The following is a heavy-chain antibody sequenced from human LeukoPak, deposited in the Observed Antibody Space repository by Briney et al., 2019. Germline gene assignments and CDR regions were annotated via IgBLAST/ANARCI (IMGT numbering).Heavy chain of an antibody. CDR1: GFTFSDSY. CDR3: AKSEGFTPGNWFDP. Sequence: GGSLRLSCAASGFTFSDSYMTWVRQAPGKGLEWVSDISGSGGSTYYADSVKGRFTISRDNSKNTLYLQMNSLRAEDTAVYYCAKSEGFTPGNWFDPWGQGTLVTVSS. CDR2: ISGSGGST. J-gene: IGHJ5*02. D-gene: IGHD1-1*01. V-gene: IGHV3-23*01.